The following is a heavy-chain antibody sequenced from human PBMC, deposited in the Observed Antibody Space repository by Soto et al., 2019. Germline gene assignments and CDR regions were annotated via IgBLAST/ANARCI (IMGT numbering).Heavy chain of an antibody. J-gene: IGHJ6*02. CDR3: ARDRIPTGMDV. V-gene: IGHV3-66*01. CDR1: GFTVSSNY. CDR2: IYSGGST. Sequence: EVQLVESGGGLVQPGGSLRLSYAASGFTVSSNYMSWVRQAPGKGLEWVSVIYSGGSTYSADSVKGRFTISRDNSKNTLYLQMNSLRAEDTAVYYCARDRIPTGMDVWGQGTTVTVSS.